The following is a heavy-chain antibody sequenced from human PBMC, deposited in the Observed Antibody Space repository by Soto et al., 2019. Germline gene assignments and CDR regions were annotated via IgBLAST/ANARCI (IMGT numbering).Heavy chain of an antibody. CDR3: AKVSGVRISMIRGIPYYFEQ. D-gene: IGHD3-10*01. CDR1: GFTFSNYA. CDR2: ISGSGAYI. V-gene: IGHV3-23*01. Sequence: AGGSLRLSCAASGFTFSNYAMTWVRQAPGKGLEWVSVISGSGAYIYYAASVKGRFSTSRDNSKNTVYLQMNSLRAEDTAVYFCAKVSGVRISMIRGIPYYFEQWGQGTLVTVSS. J-gene: IGHJ4*02.